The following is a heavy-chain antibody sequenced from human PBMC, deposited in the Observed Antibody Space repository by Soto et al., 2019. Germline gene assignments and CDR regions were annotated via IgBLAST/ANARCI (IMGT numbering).Heavy chain of an antibody. V-gene: IGHV1-18*01. J-gene: IGHJ6*02. CDR2: ISAYNGNT. Sequence: QVQLVQSGAEVKKPGASVKVSCKASGYTFTSYYISWVRQAPGQGLEWMGWISAYNGNTNYAQKLQXXXTXXTDASTSTAYMELRSLRSDDTAVYYCARDKPPMGVWGQGTTVTVSS. CDR1: GYTFTSYY. CDR3: ARDKPPMGV.